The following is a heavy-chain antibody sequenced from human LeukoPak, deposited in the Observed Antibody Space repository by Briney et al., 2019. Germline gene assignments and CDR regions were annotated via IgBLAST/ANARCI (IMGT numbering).Heavy chain of an antibody. CDR2: IYYSGST. Sequence: PSETLSLTCTVYGGSISSSNNYWGWLRQPPGKGLERIGTIYYSGSTYYNPSLKSRVTISVDTSKNQCSLKLSSVTAADTAVYYCARDHSSSSEDYWGQGTLVTVSS. CDR3: ARDHSSSSEDY. V-gene: IGHV4-39*02. D-gene: IGHD6-13*01. CDR1: GGSISSSNNY. J-gene: IGHJ4*02.